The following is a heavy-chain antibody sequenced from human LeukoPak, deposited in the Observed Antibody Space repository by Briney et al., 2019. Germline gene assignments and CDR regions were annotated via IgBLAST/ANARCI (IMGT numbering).Heavy chain of an antibody. CDR1: GFTFGIYE. V-gene: IGHV3-48*03. J-gene: IGHJ4*02. CDR2: ISSSGSTI. CDR3: ARDDSSSDFDY. D-gene: IGHD6-13*01. Sequence: HTGGSLRLSCAASGFTFGIYEMNWVRQAPGKGLEWVSYISSSGSTIYYADSVKGRFTISRDNAKNSLYLQMNSLRAEDTAVYYCARDDSSSDFDYWGQGTLVTVSS.